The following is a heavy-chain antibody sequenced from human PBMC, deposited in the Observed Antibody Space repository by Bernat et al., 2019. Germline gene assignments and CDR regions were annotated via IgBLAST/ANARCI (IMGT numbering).Heavy chain of an antibody. CDR1: GFTFSSYA. CDR3: AREIVVVVAATYYYYGMDV. Sequence: QVQLVESGGGVVQPGRSLRLSCAASGFTFSSYAMHWVRQAPGKGLEWVAVISYDGSNKYYAASVKGRFTISRDNSKNTLYLQMNSLRAEDTAVYYCAREIVVVVAATYYYYGMDVWGQGTTVTVSS. D-gene: IGHD2-15*01. V-gene: IGHV3-30-3*01. J-gene: IGHJ6*02. CDR2: ISYDGSNK.